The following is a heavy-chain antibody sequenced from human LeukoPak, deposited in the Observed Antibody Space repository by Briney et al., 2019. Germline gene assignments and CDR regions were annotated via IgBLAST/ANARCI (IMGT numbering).Heavy chain of an antibody. V-gene: IGHV4-61*02. CDR3: ARVLGSSWYYFDY. J-gene: IGHJ4*02. CDR2: IYTSGST. CDR1: GGSISSGSYY. D-gene: IGHD6-13*01. Sequence: PSETLPLTCTVSGGSISSGSYYWSWIRQPAGRGLEWIGRIYTSGSTDYNPSLESRATISVDTSKNQFSLELSSVTAADTAVYYCARVLGSSWYYFDYWGQGTLVTVSS.